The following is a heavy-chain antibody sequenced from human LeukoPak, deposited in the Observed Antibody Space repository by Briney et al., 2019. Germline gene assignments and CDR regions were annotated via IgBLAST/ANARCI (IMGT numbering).Heavy chain of an antibody. V-gene: IGHV1-18*01. Sequence: ASVKVSYKASGYTFTSYGVSWVRQAPGQGLKWMVWISINNGDTHYAQKFQGRVTLTTDTSTSTVYMELGSLRSDDTAVYYCARDYDYVPDHWGQGTLVTVSS. CDR3: ARDYDYVPDH. D-gene: IGHD3-16*01. CDR1: GYTFTSYG. J-gene: IGHJ4*02. CDR2: ISINNGDT.